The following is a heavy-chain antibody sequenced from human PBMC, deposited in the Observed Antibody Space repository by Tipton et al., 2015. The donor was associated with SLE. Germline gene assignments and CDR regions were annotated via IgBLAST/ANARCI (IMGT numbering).Heavy chain of an antibody. CDR1: GFTFSSYG. Sequence: SLRLSCAASGFTFSSYGMHWVRQAPGKGLEWVAVIWYDGSNKYYADSVKGRFTISRDNSKNTLYLQMNSLRAEDTAVYYCARDENDYGGMDVWGQGTTVTVSS. J-gene: IGHJ6*02. CDR2: IWYDGSNK. CDR3: ARDENDYGGMDV. V-gene: IGHV3-33*08. D-gene: IGHD4-17*01.